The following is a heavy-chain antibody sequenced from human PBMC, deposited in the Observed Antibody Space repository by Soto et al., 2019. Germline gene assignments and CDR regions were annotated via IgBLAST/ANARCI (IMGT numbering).Heavy chain of an antibody. CDR2: IFSNDEK. V-gene: IGHV2-26*01. D-gene: IGHD1-26*01. J-gene: IGHJ3*02. Sequence: QVTLKESGPVLVKPPETLTLTCTVSGFSLSNARMGVSWIRQPPGKALGWLAHIFSNDEKSYSTSLKSRLTISKDNSKSQVVFTMTNMDPVDTATYYCARMEIVGAPPHNAFDIWGQGTTVTVSS. CDR3: ARMEIVGAPPHNAFDI. CDR1: GFSLSNARMG.